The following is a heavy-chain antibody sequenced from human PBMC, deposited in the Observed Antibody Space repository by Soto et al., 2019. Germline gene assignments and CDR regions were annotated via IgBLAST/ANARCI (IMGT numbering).Heavy chain of an antibody. CDR3: ARVVTIFGVAVDAFDI. CDR1: GYTFTSYG. V-gene: IGHV1-18*01. D-gene: IGHD3-3*01. J-gene: IGHJ3*02. CDR2: ISAYNGNT. Sequence: QVQLVQSGAEVKKPGASVKVSCKASGYTFTSYGISWVRQAPGQGLEWMGWISAYNGNTNYAQKLQGRVTMTTDTSTSTAYMELRSLRSDGTAVYYCARVVTIFGVAVDAFDIWGQGTMVTVSS.